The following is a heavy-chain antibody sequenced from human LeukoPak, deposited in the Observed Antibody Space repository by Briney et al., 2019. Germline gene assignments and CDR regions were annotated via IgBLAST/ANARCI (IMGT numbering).Heavy chain of an antibody. D-gene: IGHD3-22*01. J-gene: IGHJ4*02. CDR3: ARDDYYDSSGYYPFAY. CDR1: GGSISSYY. V-gene: IGHV4-4*07. Sequence: SETLSLTCTVSGGSISSYYWSWIRQPAGKGLEWIGRIYTSGSTNYNPSLKSRVTMSVDTSRNQFSLKLSSVTAADTAVYYCARDDYYDSSGYYPFAYWGQGTLVTASS. CDR2: IYTSGST.